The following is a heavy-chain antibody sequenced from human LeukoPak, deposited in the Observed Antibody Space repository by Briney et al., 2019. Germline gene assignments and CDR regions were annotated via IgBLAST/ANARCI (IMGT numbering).Heavy chain of an antibody. CDR3: AGLDYGSGLWPAAVGY. CDR2: ISGSSSYI. Sequence: GGSLRLSCAASGFTFSSYSMNWVRQAPGKGLEWVSSISGSSSYIYYADSVKGRFTISRDNAKNSLYLQMNSLRAEDTAVYYCAGLDYGSGLWPAAVGYWGQGTLVTVSS. CDR1: GFTFSSYS. D-gene: IGHD3-10*01. J-gene: IGHJ4*02. V-gene: IGHV3-21*01.